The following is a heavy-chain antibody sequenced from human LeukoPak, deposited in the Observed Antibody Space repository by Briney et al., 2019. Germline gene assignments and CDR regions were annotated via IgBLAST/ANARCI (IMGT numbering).Heavy chain of an antibody. V-gene: IGHV3-21*01. J-gene: IGHJ4*02. Sequence: GGSLRLSCTASGFTFGDYAMSWFRQAPGKGLEWVSSISSSSSYIYYADSVKGRFTISRDNAKNSLYLQMNSLRAEDTAVYYCARDLATIAPNDYWGQGTLVTVSS. CDR1: GFTFGDYA. CDR3: ARDLATIAPNDY. D-gene: IGHD5-12*01. CDR2: ISSSSSYI.